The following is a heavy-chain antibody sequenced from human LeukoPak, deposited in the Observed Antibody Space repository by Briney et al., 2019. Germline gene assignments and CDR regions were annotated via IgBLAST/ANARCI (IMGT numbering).Heavy chain of an antibody. CDR3: ARDVVVTSSPDAFDI. V-gene: IGHV4-31*03. CDR2: ISNSGTT. CDR1: GDSVTSGGYF. Sequence: PSETLSLTCTVSGDSVTSGGYFWTWIRHHPGKGLEWIGYISNSGTTSYNPSLKSRVSISVDTSNNPFSLSLSSVTSADTAVYYCARDVVVTSSPDAFDIWGQGTMVAVSS. D-gene: IGHD2-21*02. J-gene: IGHJ3*02.